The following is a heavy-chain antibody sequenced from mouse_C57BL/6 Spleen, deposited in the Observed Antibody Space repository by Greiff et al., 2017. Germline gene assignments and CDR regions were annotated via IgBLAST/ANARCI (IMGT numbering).Heavy chain of an antibody. J-gene: IGHJ2*01. V-gene: IGHV5-16*01. CDR2: INYDGSST. D-gene: IGHD1-1*01. CDR1: GFAFSDYY. Sequence: EVQLVESEGGLVKPGSSMKLSCTASGFAFSDYYMAWVRQVPEKGLDWIANINYDGSSTYYLDSLKSRFIISRDNAKNILYLQMSSLTSEDTATYYCGRVLYYFVSSGYFDDWGQGTTLTVS. CDR3: GRVLYYFVSSGYFDD.